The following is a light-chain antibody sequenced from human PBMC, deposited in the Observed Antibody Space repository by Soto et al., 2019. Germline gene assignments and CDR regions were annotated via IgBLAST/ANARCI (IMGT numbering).Light chain of an antibody. CDR1: QSVSSSY. J-gene: IGKJ1*01. V-gene: IGKV3-20*01. CDR3: QQYETSLPWT. Sequence: EIVLTQSPGTLSLFPGERATLSCRASQSVSSSYLAWYQQKPGQAPRLLIYGVSSRATGIPDRFSGSGSGTDFTLTISRLEPEDFAVYYCQQYETSLPWTFGQVTKVEIK. CDR2: GVS.